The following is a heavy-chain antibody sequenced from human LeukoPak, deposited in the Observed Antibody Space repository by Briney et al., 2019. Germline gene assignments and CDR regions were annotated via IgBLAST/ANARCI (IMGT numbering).Heavy chain of an antibody. CDR2: INGDGSST. V-gene: IGHV3-74*01. CDR3: ARGSGWYLDY. CDR1: GFTFSSYW. J-gene: IGHJ4*02. Sequence: PGGSLRLSCAASGFTFSSYWMHWLRQAPGKGLVWVSRINGDGSSTSSADSVKGRFTISRDNAKNTLYLQMNSLRADDTAVYYCARGSGWYLDYWGQGTLVTVSS. D-gene: IGHD6-19*01.